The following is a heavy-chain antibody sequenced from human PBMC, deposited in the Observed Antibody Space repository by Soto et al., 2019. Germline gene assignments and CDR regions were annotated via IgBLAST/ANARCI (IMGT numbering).Heavy chain of an antibody. CDR3: ARGNHVFDSSGLDFDY. CDR2: VYYAGRT. Sequence: HVQLQESGPGLAKPSETLSLNCNVSGALISRGGYYWSWIRQLPGKGLEWIGYVYYAGRTYYNPSLQSRLTMSVDTSENQFSLKLSSLTAADTAVYFCARGNHVFDSSGLDFDYWGQGMLVTVSS. J-gene: IGHJ4*02. CDR1: GALISRGGYY. V-gene: IGHV4-31*03. D-gene: IGHD3-22*01.